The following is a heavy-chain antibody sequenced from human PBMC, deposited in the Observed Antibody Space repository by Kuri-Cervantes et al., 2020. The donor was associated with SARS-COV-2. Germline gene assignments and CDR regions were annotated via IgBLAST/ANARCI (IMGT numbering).Heavy chain of an antibody. CDR2: IYYSGST. CDR1: GGSISSRNFY. D-gene: IGHD2-8*01. J-gene: IGHJ4*02. V-gene: IGHV4-39*01. CDR3: ALVLRTASIDF. Sequence: SETLSLTCSVSGGSISSRNFYWGWIRQPPGKGLEWIGNIYYSGSTYYSPSLKSRVTISMDTSKDQFSLKLSSVTAADTAVYYCALVLRTASIDFWGQGTLVTVSS.